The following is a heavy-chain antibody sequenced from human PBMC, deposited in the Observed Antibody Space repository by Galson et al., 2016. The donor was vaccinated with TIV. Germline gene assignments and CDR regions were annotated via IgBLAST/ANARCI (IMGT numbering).Heavy chain of an antibody. CDR2: ISYDGSEK. CDR3: ARDNKYGEHSLDY. V-gene: IGHV3-30*04. Sequence: SLRLSCAASGFTFSGYPVHWVRQAPGRGLEWVAGISYDGSEKYYADSVMGRFTISRDNSKNTLYLQMNSLTTEDTAIYYCARDNKYGEHSLDYWGPGTLVTVSS. CDR1: GFTFSGYP. J-gene: IGHJ4*02. D-gene: IGHD4/OR15-4a*01.